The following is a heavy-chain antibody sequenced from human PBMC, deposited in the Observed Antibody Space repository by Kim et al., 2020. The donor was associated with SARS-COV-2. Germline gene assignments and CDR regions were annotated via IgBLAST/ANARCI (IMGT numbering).Heavy chain of an antibody. J-gene: IGHJ4*02. Sequence: GGSLRLSCAASGFTFSSYSMNWVRQAPGKGLEWVSSISSSSSYIYYADSVKGRFTISRDNAKNSLYLQMNSLRAEDTAVYYCARDESITYYDFWSGWEPFDYWGQGTLVTVSS. CDR1: GFTFSSYS. CDR3: ARDESITYYDFWSGWEPFDY. V-gene: IGHV3-21*01. D-gene: IGHD3-3*01. CDR2: ISSSSSYI.